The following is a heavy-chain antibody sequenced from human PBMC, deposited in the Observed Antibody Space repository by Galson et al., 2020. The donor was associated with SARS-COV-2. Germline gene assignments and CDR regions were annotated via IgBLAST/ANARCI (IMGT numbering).Heavy chain of an antibody. Sequence: GESLKISCAASGFIFSNYGMHWVRQAPGKGLEWVAVIWYDGSKKYYVDSVKGRFSISRDSSVNTLYLEMNSLRAEDTAVYYCARYDGGLDYWGRGTLVTVSS. CDR1: GFIFSNYG. D-gene: IGHD1-1*01. V-gene: IGHV3-33*01. CDR3: ARYDGGLDY. CDR2: IWYDGSKK. J-gene: IGHJ4*02.